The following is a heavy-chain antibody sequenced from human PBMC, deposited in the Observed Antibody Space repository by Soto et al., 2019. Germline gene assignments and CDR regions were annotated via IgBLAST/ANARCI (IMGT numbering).Heavy chain of an antibody. D-gene: IGHD3-16*01. CDR2: IWADGSTK. CDR1: GLTFSIYG. J-gene: IGHJ4*02. V-gene: IGHV3-33*01. CDR3: ATDRGGGPFDY. Sequence: QVRLVESGGGVVQPGRSLRLSCAASGLTFSIYGLHWIRQAPGKGLEWVAVIWADGSTKGYADSVKGRFTISRDNSKSTLYLQMNSLRAEDTAVYYCATDRGGGPFDYWGQGTLVTVSS.